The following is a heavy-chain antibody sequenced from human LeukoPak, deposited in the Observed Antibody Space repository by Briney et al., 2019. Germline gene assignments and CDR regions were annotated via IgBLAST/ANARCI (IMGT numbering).Heavy chain of an antibody. V-gene: IGHV3-21*01. CDR1: GGSISGYY. CDR2: ISSSSSYI. CDR3: ARIAVAGTVDY. Sequence: ETLSLTCTVSGGSISGYYWSWIRQPPGKGLEWVSSISSSSSYIYYADSVKGRFTISRDNAKNSLYLQMNSLRAEDTAVYYCARIAVAGTVDYWGQGTLVTVSS. J-gene: IGHJ4*02. D-gene: IGHD6-19*01.